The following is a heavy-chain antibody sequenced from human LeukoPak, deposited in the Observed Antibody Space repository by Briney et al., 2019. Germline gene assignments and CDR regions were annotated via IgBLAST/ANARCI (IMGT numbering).Heavy chain of an antibody. D-gene: IGHD6-6*01. CDR3: SRALAARPTYYYYMDV. CDR2: ISSSGST. CDR1: GGSISTNY. J-gene: IGHJ6*03. V-gene: IGHV4-4*07. Sequence: SETLSLTCTVSGGSISTNYWSWIRQPAGKGLEWIGRISSSGSTNYNPSLKSRVTISVDTSMNQFSLKLSSVTAADTAVYYCSRALAARPTYYYYMDVWGKGTTVTVSS.